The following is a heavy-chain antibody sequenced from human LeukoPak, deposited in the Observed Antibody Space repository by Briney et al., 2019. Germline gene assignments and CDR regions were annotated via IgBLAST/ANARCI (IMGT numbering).Heavy chain of an antibody. CDR1: GYTLTELS. J-gene: IGHJ4*02. CDR3: ATVMISGWSTYYFDY. D-gene: IGHD6-19*01. Sequence: ASVKVSCKVSGYTLTELSMHWVRQAPGKRLEWMGGFDPEDGETIYAQKFQGRVTMTEDTSTDTAYMELSSLRSEDTAVYYCATVMISGWSTYYFDYWGQGTLVTVSS. CDR2: FDPEDGET. V-gene: IGHV1-24*01.